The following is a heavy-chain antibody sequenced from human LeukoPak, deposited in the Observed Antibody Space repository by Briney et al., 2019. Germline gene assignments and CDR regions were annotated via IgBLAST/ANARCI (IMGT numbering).Heavy chain of an antibody. Sequence: ATVKVFCKASGGTFSSYAISWVRQAPGQGLEWMGRIIPILGIANYAQKFQGRVTITADKSTSTAYMELSSLRSEDTAVYYCARDEFSADSSSSVYFDYWGQGTLVTVSS. CDR2: IIPILGIA. D-gene: IGHD6-6*01. CDR1: GGTFSSYA. CDR3: ARDEFSADSSSSVYFDY. J-gene: IGHJ4*02. V-gene: IGHV1-69*04.